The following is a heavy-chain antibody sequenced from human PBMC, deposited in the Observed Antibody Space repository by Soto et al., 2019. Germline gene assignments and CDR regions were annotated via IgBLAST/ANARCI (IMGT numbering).Heavy chain of an antibody. CDR3: AHRGYDRSAFYPTGFDY. Sequence: SGPTLVNPTQTLTLTCTFSGFSLSTSGVGVGWIRQPPGKALEWLALIFWDDDKSYSPSLKSRLTITKDISKNQVVLATTNMDPVDTATYYCAHRGYDRSAFYPTGFDYWGQGTLVTVSS. CDR1: GFSLSTSGVG. V-gene: IGHV2-5*02. D-gene: IGHD3-22*01. J-gene: IGHJ4*02. CDR2: IFWDDDK.